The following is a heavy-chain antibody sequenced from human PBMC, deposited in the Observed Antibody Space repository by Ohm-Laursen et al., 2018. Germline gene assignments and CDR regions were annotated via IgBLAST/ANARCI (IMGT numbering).Heavy chain of an antibody. Sequence: SLRLSCAASGFTFDDYAMHWVRQAPGKGLEWVSGISWNSGGIGYADSVKGRFTFSRDNAKNSLYLQMNSLRAEDTAWYYCAKDTSYYDSSAPDYWGQGTLVTVSS. CDR2: ISWNSGGI. V-gene: IGHV3-9*01. CDR1: GFTFDDYA. J-gene: IGHJ4*02. D-gene: IGHD3-22*01. CDR3: AKDTSYYDSSAPDY.